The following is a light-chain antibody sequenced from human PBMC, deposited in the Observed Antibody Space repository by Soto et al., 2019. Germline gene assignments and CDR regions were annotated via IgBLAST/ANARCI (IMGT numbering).Light chain of an antibody. CDR2: GAS. CDR3: QQYGSSPRT. V-gene: IGKV3-20*01. Sequence: EIVLTQSPGTLSLSPGERATLSCRASQSVSSSYLAWYQQKPGQSPMLLIYGASSRATGIPDRFSGSVSGTDFTLTISRLEPEDFAVYYCQQYGSSPRTFGKGTKVEIK. CDR1: QSVSSSY. J-gene: IGKJ1*01.